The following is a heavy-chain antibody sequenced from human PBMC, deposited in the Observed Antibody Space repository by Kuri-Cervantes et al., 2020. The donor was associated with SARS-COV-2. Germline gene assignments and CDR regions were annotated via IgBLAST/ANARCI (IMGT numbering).Heavy chain of an antibody. Sequence: GGSLRLSCAASGFTVSSNYMSWVRQAPGKGLEWVSVIYSGGSTYYADSVKGRFTISRDNSKNTLYLQMNSLRAEDTAVYFCARIYYGVVGPWGQGTLVTVSS. CDR3: ARIYYGVVGP. CDR2: IYSGGST. D-gene: IGHD3-22*01. V-gene: IGHV3-53*01. CDR1: GFTVSSNY. J-gene: IGHJ5*02.